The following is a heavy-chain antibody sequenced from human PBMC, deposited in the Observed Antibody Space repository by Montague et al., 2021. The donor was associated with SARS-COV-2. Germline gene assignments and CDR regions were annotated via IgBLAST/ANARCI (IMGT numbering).Heavy chain of an antibody. D-gene: IGHD2-8*01. J-gene: IGHJ4*02. CDR3: ATSGAPNLGDS. CDR1: GFIVSNKY. CDR2: IYPDGST. V-gene: IGHV3-53*01. Sequence: SLRLSCAASGFIVSNKYMSWVRQAAGKGLDWVSIIYPDGSTYYSDSLKGRFTISRDDSKNTLYLQMNDLEPEDMAVYYCATSGAPNLGDSWGQGTLVTVSS.